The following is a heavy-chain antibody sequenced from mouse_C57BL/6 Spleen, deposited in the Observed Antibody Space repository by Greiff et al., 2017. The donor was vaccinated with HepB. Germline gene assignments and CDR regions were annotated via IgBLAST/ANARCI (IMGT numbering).Heavy chain of an antibody. J-gene: IGHJ3*01. Sequence: VQLKQSGPGLVQPSQSLSITCTVSGFSLTSYGVHWVRQSPGKGLEWLGVIWSGGSTDYNAAFISRLSISKDNSKSQVFFKMNSLQADDTAIYYCARNSAYGLWFAYWGQGTLVTVSA. CDR1: GFSLTSYG. D-gene: IGHD1-1*02. V-gene: IGHV2-2*01. CDR2: IWSGGST. CDR3: ARNSAYGLWFAY.